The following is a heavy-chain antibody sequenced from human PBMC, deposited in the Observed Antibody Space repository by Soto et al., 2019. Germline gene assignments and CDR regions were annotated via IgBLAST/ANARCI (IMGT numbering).Heavy chain of an antibody. J-gene: IGHJ4*02. D-gene: IGHD3-22*01. V-gene: IGHV1-18*04. Sequence: RASVKVPGKASGYTFTSYGISWVRQAPGQGLEWMGWISAYNGNTNYAQKLQGRVTMTTDTSTSTAYMELRSLRSDDTAVYYCARGSSPAYYYDSSGYSPAFYWGQGTLVTVSS. CDR2: ISAYNGNT. CDR1: GYTFTSYG. CDR3: ARGSSPAYYYDSSGYSPAFY.